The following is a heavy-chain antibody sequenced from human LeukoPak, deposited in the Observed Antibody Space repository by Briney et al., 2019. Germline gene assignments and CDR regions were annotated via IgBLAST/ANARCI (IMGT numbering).Heavy chain of an antibody. J-gene: IGHJ4*02. CDR2: IYTSGST. CDR1: GGSIGSYY. Sequence: SETLSLTCTVSGGSIGSYYWSWIRQPAGKGLEWIGRIYTSGSTNYNPSLKSRVTMSVDTSKNQFSLKLSSVTAADTAVYYCARDRYYYDSSGYYAQFDYWGQGTLVTVSS. CDR3: ARDRYYYDSSGYYAQFDY. D-gene: IGHD3-22*01. V-gene: IGHV4-4*07.